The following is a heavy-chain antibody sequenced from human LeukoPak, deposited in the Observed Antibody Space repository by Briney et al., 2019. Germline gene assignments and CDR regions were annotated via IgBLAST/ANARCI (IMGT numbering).Heavy chain of an antibody. CDR3: AKDFYVGPVLARYFDY. CDR1: GFTFSNCG. J-gene: IGHJ4*02. CDR2: IWYDGSYK. D-gene: IGHD2-8*02. Sequence: PGRSLRLSCAASGFTFSNCGMHWVRQAPGKGLEWGAVIWYDGSYKYYADSVKGRFTISRDNSKNTLYLQMNSLRAEDTAVYYCAKDFYVGPVLARYFDYWGQGTLVTVSS. V-gene: IGHV3-33*06.